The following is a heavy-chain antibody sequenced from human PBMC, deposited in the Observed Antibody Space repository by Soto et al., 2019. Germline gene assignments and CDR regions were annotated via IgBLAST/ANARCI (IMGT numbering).Heavy chain of an antibody. V-gene: IGHV2-5*02. Sequence: QITLKESGPPLVKPTQTLTLTCTFSGFSLETSGMGMSWIRQPPGKALEWLALIYWDDDKRHSPSMMNRRTINKGTSXXEXVPXLTNGEAVDTATYYCAHALYLYGDSGHYAFSYFDLWGRGSLVTGSS. CDR3: AHALYLYGDSGHYAFSYFDL. CDR2: IYWDDDK. D-gene: IGHD3-22*01. J-gene: IGHJ2*01. CDR1: GFSLETSGMG.